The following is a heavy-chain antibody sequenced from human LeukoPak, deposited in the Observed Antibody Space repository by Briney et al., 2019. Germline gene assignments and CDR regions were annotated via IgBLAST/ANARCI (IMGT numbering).Heavy chain of an antibody. J-gene: IGHJ4*02. CDR1: GFTVSSNY. D-gene: IGHD5-12*01. Sequence: GGSLRLSCAASGFTVSSNYMSWVRQAPGKGLEWVSVIYSGGSTYYADSVKGGFTISRDNSKNTLYLQMNSLRAEDTAVYYCAREGLGATMDYWGQGTLVTVSS. CDR3: AREGLGATMDY. V-gene: IGHV3-66*01. CDR2: IYSGGST.